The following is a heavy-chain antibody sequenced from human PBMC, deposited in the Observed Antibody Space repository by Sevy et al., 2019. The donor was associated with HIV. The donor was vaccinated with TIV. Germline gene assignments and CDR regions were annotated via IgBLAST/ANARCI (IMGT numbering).Heavy chain of an antibody. CDR3: ARIGMITFGGAARGAFDI. Sequence: GGSLRLSCAASGFTFSNYWMTWVRQAPGKGLEWVANIKRDGSERYYVASVKGRFTISRDNADNSLYLQMKSLRAEDTALYYCARIGMITFGGAARGAFDIWGQGTMVTVSS. V-gene: IGHV3-7*01. J-gene: IGHJ3*02. CDR1: GFTFSNYW. CDR2: IKRDGSER. D-gene: IGHD3-16*01.